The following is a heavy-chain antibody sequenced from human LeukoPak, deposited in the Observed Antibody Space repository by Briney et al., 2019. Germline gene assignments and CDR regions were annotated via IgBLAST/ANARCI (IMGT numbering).Heavy chain of an antibody. V-gene: IGHV1-2*04. CDR2: INPNSGGT. CDR3: ARAVARGDYALYYYYGMDV. CDR1: GYTFTGYY. D-gene: IGHD4-17*01. Sequence: ASVKVSCKASGYTFTGYYMHWVRQAPGQGLEWMGWINPNSGGTNYAQKFQGWVTMTRDTSISTAYMELSRLRSDDTAVYYCARAVARGDYALYYYYGMDVWGQGTTVTVSS. J-gene: IGHJ6*02.